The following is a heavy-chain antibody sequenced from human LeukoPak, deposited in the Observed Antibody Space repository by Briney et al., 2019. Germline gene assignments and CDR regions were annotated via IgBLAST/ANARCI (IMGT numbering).Heavy chain of an antibody. J-gene: IGHJ6*03. D-gene: IGHD6-13*01. Sequence: WGTLRLSCAASGFTFSSYAMSWVRQAPGKGLEWVSAISGSGGSTYYADSVKGRFTISRDNSKNTLYLQMNSLRAEDTAVYYCASDMVPSSYYYYYYMDVWGKGTTVTVSS. CDR2: ISGSGGST. V-gene: IGHV3-23*01. CDR1: GFTFSSYA. CDR3: ASDMVPSSYYYYYYMDV.